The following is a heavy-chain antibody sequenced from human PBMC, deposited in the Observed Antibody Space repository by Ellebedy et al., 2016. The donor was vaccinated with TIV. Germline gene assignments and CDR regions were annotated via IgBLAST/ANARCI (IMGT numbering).Heavy chain of an antibody. V-gene: IGHV4-59*01. CDR3: ARDKGRIVGATDWFDP. CDR2: IYYSGST. J-gene: IGHJ5*02. CDR1: ACSISSYY. D-gene: IGHD1-26*01. Sequence: MPSETLSLTCTVSACSISSYYWRLILQSPRQGLEWIGYIYYSGSTNYNPSLKSRVTISVDTSKNQFSLKLSSVTAADTDVYYCARDKGRIVGATDWFDPWGQGTLVTVSS.